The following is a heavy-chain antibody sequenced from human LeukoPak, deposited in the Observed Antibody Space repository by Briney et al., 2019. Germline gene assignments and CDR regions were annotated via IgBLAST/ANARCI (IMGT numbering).Heavy chain of an antibody. CDR1: GFTFSSYS. CDR2: ISTMSDYI. D-gene: IGHD3-10*02. V-gene: IGHV3-21*01. Sequence: GGSLRLSCAASGFTFSSYSINWVRQAPGKGLEWVSSISTMSDYIYYADSVKGRFTISRDNAKNSLYLQMNSLRAEDTAVYYCAELGITMIGGVWGKGTTVTISS. J-gene: IGHJ6*04. CDR3: AELGITMIGGV.